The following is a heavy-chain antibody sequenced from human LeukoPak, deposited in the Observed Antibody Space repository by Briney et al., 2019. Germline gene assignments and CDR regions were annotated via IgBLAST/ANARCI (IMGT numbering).Heavy chain of an antibody. CDR1: GGSFSDYY. J-gene: IGHJ4*02. D-gene: IGHD2-15*01. CDR2: VSHTGST. CDR3: ARDGGYCGDGGCYTDY. V-gene: IGHV4-34*01. Sequence: SESLSLTCAVYGGSFSDYYWAWVRQSPGKGLEWTGQVSHTGSTNNNPSLKSRVRISADTSKNQFSLRLSSVTAADTAVYYCARDGGYCGDGGCYTDYWSQGTLVTVSS.